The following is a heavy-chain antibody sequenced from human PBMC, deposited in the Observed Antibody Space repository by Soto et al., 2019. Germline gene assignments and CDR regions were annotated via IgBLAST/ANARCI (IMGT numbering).Heavy chain of an antibody. CDR1: GGSFSGYY. CDR3: ARGPRRAAAGAYYYYGMDV. V-gene: IGHV4-34*01. J-gene: IGHJ6*02. Sequence: PSATLCITCAVYGGSFSGYYWSWIRQPPGKGLEWIGEINHSGSTNYNPSLKSRVTISVDTSKNQFSLKLSSVTAADTAVYYCARGPRRAAAGAYYYYGMDVWGQGTTVTVSS. CDR2: INHSGST. D-gene: IGHD6-13*01.